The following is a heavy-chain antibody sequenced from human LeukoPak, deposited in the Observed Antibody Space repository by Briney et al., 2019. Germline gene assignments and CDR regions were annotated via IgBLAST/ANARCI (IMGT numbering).Heavy chain of an antibody. CDR1: GGSISSGGYY. V-gene: IGHV4-31*03. J-gene: IGHJ4*02. CDR2: IYYSGST. Sequence: SQTLSLTCTVSGGSISSGGYYWSWIRQHPGKGLEWIGYIYYSGSTYYNPSLKSRVTISVDTSKNQFSLKLSSVTAADTAVYYCARDSGGTLFDFDYWGQGTLVTVSS. CDR3: ARDSGGTLFDFDY. D-gene: IGHD1-7*01.